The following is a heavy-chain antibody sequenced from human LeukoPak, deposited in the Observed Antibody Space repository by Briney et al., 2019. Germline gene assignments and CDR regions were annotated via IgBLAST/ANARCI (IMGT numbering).Heavy chain of an antibody. CDR1: GYTFTSYD. V-gene: IGHV1-69*13. J-gene: IGHJ6*03. CDR2: IIPIFGTA. D-gene: IGHD2-15*01. Sequence: SVKVSCKASGYTFTSYDINWVRQATGQGLEWMGGIIPIFGTANYAQKFQGRVTITADESTSTAYMELSSLRSEDTAVYYCARVTHGYYYYYMDVWGKGTTVTISS. CDR3: ARVTHGYYYYYMDV.